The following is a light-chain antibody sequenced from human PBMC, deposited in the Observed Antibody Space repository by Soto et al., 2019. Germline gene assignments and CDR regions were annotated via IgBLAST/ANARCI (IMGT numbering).Light chain of an antibody. CDR2: GND. CDR1: SSNIGAGYD. CDR3: QSYYSSLSGFWV. Sequence: QSVLTQPPSVSGAPGQRVTISCTGSSSNIGAGYDVHWYQQFSGTSPKLLIYGNDNRPSGVPDRFSGSKSGTSASLAITGLLAEDEADYYCQSYYSSLSGFWVFGGGTKLTVL. V-gene: IGLV1-40*01. J-gene: IGLJ3*02.